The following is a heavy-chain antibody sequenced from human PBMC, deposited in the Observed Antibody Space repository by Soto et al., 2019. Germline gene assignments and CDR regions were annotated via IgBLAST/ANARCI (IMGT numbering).Heavy chain of an antibody. J-gene: IGHJ4*02. CDR1: GFTFSSYS. CDR2: ISSSSSYI. CDR3: ARDRDYGDY. V-gene: IGHV3-21*01. Sequence: EVQLVESGGGLVKPGGSLRLSCAASGFTFSSYSMNWVRQAPGKGLEWVSSISSSSSYIYYADSVKGRFTISRDNAKXXXXXXXXXLRAEDTAVYYCARDRDYGDYWGQGTLVTVSS.